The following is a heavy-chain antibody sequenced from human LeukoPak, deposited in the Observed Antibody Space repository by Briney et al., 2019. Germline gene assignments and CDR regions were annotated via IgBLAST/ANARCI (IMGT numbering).Heavy chain of an antibody. CDR1: GYTFSNYY. V-gene: IGHV1-69*04. CDR2: IIPILGIA. Sequence: ASVKVSCKASGYTFSNYYIHWVRQAPGQGLEWMGRIIPILGIANYAQKFQGRVTITADKSTSTAYMELSSLRSEDTAVYYCARDLSTYYYGSGTGYWGQGTLVTVSS. J-gene: IGHJ4*02. D-gene: IGHD3-10*01. CDR3: ARDLSTYYYGSGTGY.